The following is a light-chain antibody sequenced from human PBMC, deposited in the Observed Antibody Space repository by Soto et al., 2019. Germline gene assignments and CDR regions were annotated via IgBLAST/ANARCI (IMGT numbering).Light chain of an antibody. V-gene: IGLV2-23*03. CDR3: CSYAGSSTFSYV. CDR1: SSDVGSYNL. Sequence: QSALTQPASVSGSPGQSITISCTGTSSDVGSYNLVSWYQQHPGKAPKVMIYEGSKRPSGVSNRFSGSKSGNTAFLTISGLQAEDEADYYCCSYAGSSTFSYVFGTGTKVTVL. J-gene: IGLJ1*01. CDR2: EGS.